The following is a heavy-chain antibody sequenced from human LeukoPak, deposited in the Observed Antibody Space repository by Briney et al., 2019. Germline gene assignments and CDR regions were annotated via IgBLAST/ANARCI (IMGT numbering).Heavy chain of an antibody. V-gene: IGHV3-48*03. Sequence: QAGGSLRLSCAASGFTFSSYEMNWVRQAPGKGLEWVSYISSSGSTIYYADSVKGRFTISRDNAKNSLYLQMNSLRAEDTAVYYCARDGGVYYGSGSYYDYWGQGTLVTVSS. CDR3: ARDGGVYYGSGSYYDY. CDR2: ISSSGSTI. D-gene: IGHD3-10*01. J-gene: IGHJ4*02. CDR1: GFTFSSYE.